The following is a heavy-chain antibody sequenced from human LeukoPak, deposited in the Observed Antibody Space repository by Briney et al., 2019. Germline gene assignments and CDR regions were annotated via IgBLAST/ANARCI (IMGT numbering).Heavy chain of an antibody. CDR2: VNPNRGNT. CDR1: GYTFTSYD. J-gene: IGHJ5*02. CDR3: ARGHGGLLWFGEFLGPRPSNWFDP. D-gene: IGHD3-10*01. V-gene: IGHV1-8*01. Sequence: ASVKVSCKASGYTFTSYDINWVRQATGQGLEWMGWVNPNRGNTGYAQKFQGRVTMTRNTSISTAYMELSSLRSEDTAVYYCARGHGGLLWFGEFLGPRPSNWFDPWGQGTLVTVSS.